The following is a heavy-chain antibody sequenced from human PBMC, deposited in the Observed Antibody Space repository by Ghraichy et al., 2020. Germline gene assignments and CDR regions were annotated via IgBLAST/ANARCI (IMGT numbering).Heavy chain of an antibody. Sequence: GGSLRLSCAASGFTFSFHWMTWVRQAPGKGLEWVANIKQDGSETYYVGSVKGRFAISRDNTKNALYLQMDGLRAEDTAVYYCARGGASASYFYYGLDVWGQGTTVTVSS. CDR3: ARGGASASYFYYGLDV. CDR2: IKQDGSET. V-gene: IGHV3-7*01. D-gene: IGHD2-15*01. J-gene: IGHJ6*02. CDR1: GFTFSFHW.